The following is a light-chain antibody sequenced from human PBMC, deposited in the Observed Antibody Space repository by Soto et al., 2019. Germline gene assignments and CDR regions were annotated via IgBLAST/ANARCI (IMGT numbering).Light chain of an antibody. CDR3: QQRQYWPPIT. CDR2: DTS. J-gene: IGKJ5*01. CDR1: QSVSSN. V-gene: IGKV3-11*01. Sequence: EIVLTQSPATLSSSPGESATLSCRASQSVSSNLAWYQQKPGQAPSLLIYDTSNRATGVPARFSGSGSGTDFTLTISSLEPEDCAIYYCQQRQYWPPITFGQGTRLEIK.